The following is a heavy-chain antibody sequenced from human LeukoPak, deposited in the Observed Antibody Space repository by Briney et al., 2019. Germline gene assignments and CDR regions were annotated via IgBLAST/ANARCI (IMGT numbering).Heavy chain of an antibody. J-gene: IGHJ4*02. CDR3: VRDVSGSSYGDY. CDR2: IRQDGNEK. CDR1: GFTVSSYW. D-gene: IGHD5-18*01. V-gene: IGHV3-7*01. Sequence: GGSLGLSCAASGFTVSSYWMNWVRQAPGKGLEWLANIRQDGNEKHYVDSVKGRFTMSRDNAKNSLYLQMNSLRAEDTAVYYCVRDVSGSSYGDYWGQGTLVTVSS.